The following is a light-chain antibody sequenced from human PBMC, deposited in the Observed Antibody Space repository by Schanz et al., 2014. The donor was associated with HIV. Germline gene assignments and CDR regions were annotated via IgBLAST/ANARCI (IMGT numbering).Light chain of an antibody. CDR1: SSDVGGYNY. J-gene: IGLJ2*01. Sequence: QAALTQPPSASGSPGQSVTISCTGTSSDVGGYNYVSWYQQHPGKAPKLMIYEGSKRPSGVSNRFSGSKSGNTAFLLVSGLQDEDEADYYCTSYGGSNNLLFGGGTKLTVL. CDR2: EGS. CDR3: TSYGGSNNLL. V-gene: IGLV2-8*01.